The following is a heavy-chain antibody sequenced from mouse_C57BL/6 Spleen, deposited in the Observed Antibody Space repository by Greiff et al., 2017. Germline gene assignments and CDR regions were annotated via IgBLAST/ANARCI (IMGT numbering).Heavy chain of an antibody. V-gene: IGHV1-64*01. D-gene: IGHD1-1*01. Sequence: QVQLQQPGAELVKPGASVKLSCKASGYTFTSYWMHWVKQRPGQGLEWIGMIIPNSGSTNYNEKFKSKATLTVDKSSSTAYMQLSSLPSEDSAVYYCAREGTVAPYFDVWGTGTTVTVSS. CDR3: AREGTVAPYFDV. CDR1: GYTFTSYW. CDR2: IIPNSGST. J-gene: IGHJ1*03.